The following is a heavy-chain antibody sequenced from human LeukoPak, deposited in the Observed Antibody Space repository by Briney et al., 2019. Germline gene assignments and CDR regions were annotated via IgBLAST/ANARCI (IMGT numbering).Heavy chain of an antibody. D-gene: IGHD3-22*01. CDR3: ASATTYYYDSSGYYRK. Sequence: SETLPLTCAVYGGSFSGYYWSWIRQPPGKGLEWIGEINHSGSTNYNPSLKSRVTISVDTSKNQFSLKLGSVTAADTAVYYCASATTYYYDSSGYYRKWGQGTLVTVSS. CDR2: INHSGST. J-gene: IGHJ4*02. CDR1: GGSFSGYY. V-gene: IGHV4-34*01.